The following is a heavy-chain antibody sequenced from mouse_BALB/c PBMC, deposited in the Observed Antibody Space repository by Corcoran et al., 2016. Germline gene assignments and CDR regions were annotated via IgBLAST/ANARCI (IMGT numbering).Heavy chain of an antibody. CDR1: GYSITSGYY. CDR3: ARDYYGSSYFDY. V-gene: IGHV3-6*02. D-gene: IGHD1-1*01. J-gene: IGHJ2*01. Sequence: PGLVKPSQSLSLTCSVTGYSITSGYYWNWIRQFPGNKLEWMGYISYDGSNNYNPSLKNRISITRDTSKNQFFLKLNSVTTEDTATYYCARDYYGSSYFDYWGQGTTLTVSS. CDR2: ISYDGSN.